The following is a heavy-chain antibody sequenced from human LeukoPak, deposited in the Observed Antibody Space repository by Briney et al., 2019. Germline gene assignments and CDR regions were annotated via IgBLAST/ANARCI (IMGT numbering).Heavy chain of an antibody. CDR3: ARGQLRYFDWLLYPQPFDY. CDR1: GGSFSGYY. D-gene: IGHD3-9*01. J-gene: IGHJ4*02. CDR2: INHSGST. V-gene: IGHV4-34*01. Sequence: SETLSPTCAVYGGSFSGYYWSWIRQPPGKGLEWIGEINHSGSTNYNPSLKSRVTISVDTSKNQFSLKLSSVTAADTAVYYCARGQLRYFDWLLYPQPFDYWGQGTLVTVSS.